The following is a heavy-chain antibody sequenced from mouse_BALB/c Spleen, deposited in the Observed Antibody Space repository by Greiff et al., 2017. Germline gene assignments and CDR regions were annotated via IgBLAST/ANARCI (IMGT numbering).Heavy chain of an antibody. Sequence: VQLQQSGPELMKPGASVKISCKASGYSFTSYYMHWVKQSHGKSLEWIGYIDPFNGGTSYNQKFKGKATLTAVTSTSTAYMELSSLTNEDSAVYYCTREDYDAMDYWGQGTSVTVSS. CDR3: TREDYDAMDY. CDR1: GYSFTSYY. J-gene: IGHJ4*01. CDR2: IDPFNGGT. V-gene: IGHV1-31*01.